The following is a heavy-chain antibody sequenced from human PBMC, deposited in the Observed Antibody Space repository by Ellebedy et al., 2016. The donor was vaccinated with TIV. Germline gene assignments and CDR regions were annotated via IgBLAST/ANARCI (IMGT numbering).Heavy chain of an antibody. CDR2: IKQDGSEK. D-gene: IGHD5-12*01. J-gene: IGHJ4*02. CDR1: GFTFSNYW. V-gene: IGHV3-7*03. CDR3: ARGGYGRPFDC. Sequence: PGGSLRLSCAASGFTFSNYWMKWVRQAPGKGLEWVANIKQDGSEKYYVDSVKGRFTISRDNAKNSLFLQMNSLRVEETAVYFCARGGYGRPFDCWGQGTLVTVSS.